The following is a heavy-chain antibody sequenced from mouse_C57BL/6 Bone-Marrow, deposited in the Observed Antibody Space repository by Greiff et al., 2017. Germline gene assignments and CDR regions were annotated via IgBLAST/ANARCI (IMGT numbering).Heavy chain of an antibody. V-gene: IGHV1-69*01. CDR1: GYTFTSYW. J-gene: IGHJ3*01. CDR2: IDPSDSYT. Sequence: QVQLQQPGAELVMPGASVKLSCKASGYTFTSYWMHWVKQRPGQGLEWIGEIDPSDSYTNYNQKFKGKSTLTVDKSSSTAYMQLSSLTSEDSAFYYCAQLRPLAYWAKGLWSLSLQ. CDR3: AQLRPLAY. D-gene: IGHD3-2*02.